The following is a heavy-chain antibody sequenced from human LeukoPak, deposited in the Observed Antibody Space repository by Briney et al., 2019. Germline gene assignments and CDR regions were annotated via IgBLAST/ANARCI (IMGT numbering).Heavy chain of an antibody. CDR2: IIPIFGTA. V-gene: IGHV1-69*01. Sequence: SVKVSCKASGGTFSSYAISWVRQAPGQGLEWMGGIIPIFGTANYAQKFQGRVTITADESTSTVYMELSSLRSEDTAVYYCARKLGYCSGGSCFNWFDPWGQGTLVTVSS. D-gene: IGHD2-15*01. CDR1: GGTFSSYA. CDR3: ARKLGYCSGGSCFNWFDP. J-gene: IGHJ5*02.